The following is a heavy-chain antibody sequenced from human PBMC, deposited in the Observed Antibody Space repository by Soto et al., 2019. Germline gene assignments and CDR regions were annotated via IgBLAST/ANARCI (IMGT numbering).Heavy chain of an antibody. J-gene: IGHJ3*01. Sequence: GGSLRLSCAASEFVVTDYYMSWVRQAPGKGLEWVAVFLIGGDTHYGESVKGRFTISRDNSKNTLYLQMNSLRAEDTAVYYCAREPLWSGPLPLDAFDLWGQGTMVTVSS. CDR1: EFVVTDYY. CDR3: AREPLWSGPLPLDAFDL. CDR2: FLIGGDT. D-gene: IGHD3-3*01. V-gene: IGHV3-53*01.